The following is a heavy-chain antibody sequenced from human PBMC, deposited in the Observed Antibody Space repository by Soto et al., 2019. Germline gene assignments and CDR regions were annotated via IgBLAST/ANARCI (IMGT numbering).Heavy chain of an antibody. CDR3: ATVSQLGVPLYCSSTSCYNYFQP. V-gene: IGHV1-24*01. J-gene: IGHJ1*01. D-gene: IGHD2-2*02. CDR1: GYTLTELS. Sequence: ASVKVSCKVSGYTLTELSMHWVRQAPGKGLEWMGGFDPEDGETIYAQKFQGRVTMTEDTSTDTAYMELSSLRSEDTAVYYCATVSQLGVPLYCSSTSCYNYFQPWGQGTLVTVSS. CDR2: FDPEDGET.